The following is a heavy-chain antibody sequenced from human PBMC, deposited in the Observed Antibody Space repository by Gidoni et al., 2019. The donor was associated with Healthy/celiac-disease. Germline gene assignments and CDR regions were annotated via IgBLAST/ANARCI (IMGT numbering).Heavy chain of an antibody. V-gene: IGHV3-9*01. D-gene: IGHD5-12*01. CDR2: ISWNSGSI. J-gene: IGHJ6*02. CDR3: AKDTQSRYSGYDVIGYYGMDV. CDR1: GFTFDDYA. Sequence: EVQLVESGGGLVQPGRSLRLSCAASGFTFDDYAMHWVRQAPGKGLEWVSGISWNSGSIGYADSVKGRFTISRDNAKNSLYLQMNSLRAEDTALYYCAKDTQSRYSGYDVIGYYGMDVWGQGTTVTVSS.